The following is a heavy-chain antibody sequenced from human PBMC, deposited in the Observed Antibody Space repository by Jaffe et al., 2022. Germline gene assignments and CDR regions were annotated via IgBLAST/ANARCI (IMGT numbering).Heavy chain of an antibody. D-gene: IGHD2-2*01. V-gene: IGHV1-69*01. CDR3: ARSPPYCSTVSCYARMHD. CDR1: GDTFNTYT. CDR2: IILMSGTP. Sequence: QVQLVQSGAEVRKPGSSVKVSCKTSGDTFNTYTISWVRQAPGQGLEWVGGIILMSGTPNYAQQFQGRVTITADESTNTAYVDLRSLTSEDTAVYYCARSPPYCSTVSCYARMHDWGQGTLVTVSS. J-gene: IGHJ4*02.